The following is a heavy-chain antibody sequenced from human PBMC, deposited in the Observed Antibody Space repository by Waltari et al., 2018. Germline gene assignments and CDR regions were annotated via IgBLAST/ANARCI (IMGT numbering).Heavy chain of an antibody. CDR1: GGTFSSYA. D-gene: IGHD3-22*01. Sequence: QVQLVQSGAEVKKPGSSVKVSCKASGGTFSSYAISWVRQAPGQGLEWMGGISPSFGTANYAQKSQGRVTITADESTSTAYMELSSLRSEDTAVYYCASLMGSSGYYYYYGMDVWGQGTTVTVSS. V-gene: IGHV1-69*01. CDR3: ASLMGSSGYYYYYGMDV. J-gene: IGHJ6*02. CDR2: ISPSFGTA.